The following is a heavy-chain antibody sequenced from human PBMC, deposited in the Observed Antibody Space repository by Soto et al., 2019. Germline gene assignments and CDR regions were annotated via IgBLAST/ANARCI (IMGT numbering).Heavy chain of an antibody. CDR3: ATEMGATQGPFDN. J-gene: IGHJ4*02. D-gene: IGHD1-26*01. CDR1: VFPFGANA. CDR2: LSNTGRRT. V-gene: IGHV3-23*01. Sequence: GGSLRLSCVVSVFPFGANAMSWVRQAPGKGLEWVSGLSNTGRRTSYADSVKGRFTISRDNSENTVYLQMNSLRVEDTAVYYCATEMGATQGPFDNWGQGTLVTVSS.